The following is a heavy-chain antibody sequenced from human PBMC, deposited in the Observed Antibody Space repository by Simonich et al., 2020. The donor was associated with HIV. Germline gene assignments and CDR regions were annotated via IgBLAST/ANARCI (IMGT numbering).Heavy chain of an antibody. CDR2: INHSGTT. Sequence: QVQLQQWGAGLLKPSETLSLTCAVYGGSFSGYYWSWIRQPPGKGLEWIGEINHSGTTNYNPALKSRVTNSVDTSKNQFSLKLSSVTAADTAVYYCARQADRGYYDSSVYYEDYYYYYYMDVWGKGTTVTVSS. D-gene: IGHD3-22*01. J-gene: IGHJ6*03. V-gene: IGHV4-34*01. CDR1: GGSFSGYY. CDR3: ARQADRGYYDSSVYYEDYYYYYYMDV.